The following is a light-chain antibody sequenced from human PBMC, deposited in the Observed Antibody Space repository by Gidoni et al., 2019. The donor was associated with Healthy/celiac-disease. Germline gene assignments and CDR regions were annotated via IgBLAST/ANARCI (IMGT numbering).Light chain of an antibody. Sequence: DIQMTQSTSSLSASVGDRVTITCRASQSISNYLNWYQQKPGKAPKLLIYAASSLQSGVPSRFSGSGSGTDFTLTISSLQPEDFATYYCQQSYSTPQYSFGQGTKLEIK. CDR1: QSISNY. CDR2: AAS. V-gene: IGKV1-39*01. CDR3: QQSYSTPQYS. J-gene: IGKJ2*03.